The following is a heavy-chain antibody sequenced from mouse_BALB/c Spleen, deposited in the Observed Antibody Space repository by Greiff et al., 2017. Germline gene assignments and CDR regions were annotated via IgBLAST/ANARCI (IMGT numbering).Heavy chain of an antibody. V-gene: IGHV14-3*02. Sequence: EVHLVESGAELVKPGASVKLSCTASGFNIKDTYMHWVKQRPEQGLEWIGRIDPANGNTKYDPKFQGKATITADTSSNTAYLQLSSLTSEDTAVYYCARGGYRGYAMDYWGQGTSVTVSS. CDR1: GFNIKDTY. CDR2: IDPANGNT. J-gene: IGHJ4*01. D-gene: IGHD2-14*01. CDR3: ARGGYRGYAMDY.